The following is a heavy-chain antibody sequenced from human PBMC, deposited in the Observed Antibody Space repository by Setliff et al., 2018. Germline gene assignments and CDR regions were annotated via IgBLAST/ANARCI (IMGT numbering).Heavy chain of an antibody. CDR3: ARASRFGTIKYRGDYYMDV. Sequence: ASVKVSCKASGYTFTTYAIIWMRQAPGQGLEWMGWINTNTGNPSYAQGFTGRFVFSLDTSVSTGYLQISSLKAEDTALYYCARASRFGTIKYRGDYYMDVWGKGTTVTVSS. V-gene: IGHV7-4-1*02. CDR1: GYTFTTYA. CDR2: INTNTGNP. J-gene: IGHJ6*03. D-gene: IGHD3-10*01.